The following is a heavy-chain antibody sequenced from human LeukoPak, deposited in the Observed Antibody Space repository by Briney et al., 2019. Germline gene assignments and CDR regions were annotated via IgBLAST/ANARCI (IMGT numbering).Heavy chain of an antibody. J-gene: IGHJ5*02. Sequence: GRSLRLSCTASGFTFDDYAMHWVRQAPGKGLEWVSGISWNSGSIGYADSVKGRFTISRDNAQNSLYLQMNSLRAEDTAVYYCATLPGPKYENWFDPWGQGTLVTVSS. CDR3: ATLPGPKYENWFDP. V-gene: IGHV3-9*01. CDR2: ISWNSGSI. CDR1: GFTFDDYA. D-gene: IGHD2-2*01.